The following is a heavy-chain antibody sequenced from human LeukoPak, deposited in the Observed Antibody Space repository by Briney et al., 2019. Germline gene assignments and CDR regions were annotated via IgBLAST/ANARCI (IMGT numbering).Heavy chain of an antibody. CDR1: GYTFTSYD. V-gene: IGHV1-8*01. CDR3: ARRESVSLVDY. J-gene: IGHJ4*02. CDR2: MNPNSGNT. D-gene: IGHD3-16*01. Sequence: GASVKVSCKASGYTFTSYDINWVRQATGQGLEWMGWMNPNSGNTGYAQKFQGRVTMTRNTSISTAYIKLSSLRSEDTAVYYCARRESVSLVDYWGQGTLVTVSS.